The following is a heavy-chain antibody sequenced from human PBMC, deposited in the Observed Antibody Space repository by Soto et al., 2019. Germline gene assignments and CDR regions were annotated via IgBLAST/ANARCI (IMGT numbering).Heavy chain of an antibody. CDR1: GYTFTSYY. J-gene: IGHJ6*03. Sequence: ASVKVSCKASGYTFTSYYMHWVRQAPGQGLEWMGIINPSGGSTSYAQKFQGRVTMTRDTSTSTVYMELSSLRSEDTAVYYCARDRSQIVVVPAAMGGGYYYYMDVWGKGTTVTVSS. CDR3: ARDRSQIVVVPAAMGGGYYYYMDV. V-gene: IGHV1-46*03. D-gene: IGHD2-2*01. CDR2: INPSGGST.